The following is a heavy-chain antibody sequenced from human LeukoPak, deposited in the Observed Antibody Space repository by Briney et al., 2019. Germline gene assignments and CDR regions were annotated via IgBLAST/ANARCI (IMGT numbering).Heavy chain of an antibody. D-gene: IGHD3-10*01. CDR3: ARVEEIHYYGSGSCLDY. Sequence: GGSLRLSCAASGFTFSSYAMSWVRQAPRKGLECLSGFSGSGGSTYYADSVKGRFTISRDNAKNSLYLQMNSLRAEDTAVYYCARVEEIHYYGSGSCLDYWGQGTLVTVSS. J-gene: IGHJ4*02. CDR1: GFTFSSYA. V-gene: IGHV3-23*01. CDR2: FSGSGGST.